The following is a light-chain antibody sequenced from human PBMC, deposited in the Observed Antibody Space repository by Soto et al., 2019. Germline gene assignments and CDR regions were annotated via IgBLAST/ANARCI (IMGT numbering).Light chain of an antibody. Sequence: DIVMTQTPLSLSVTPGQPASISCKSSQSLLHRDGKTSLSWYLQKAGQPPQLLIYEVSNRFSGVSDRFSGSGSETAFTLTISRVEAEDVGFYYCMQSIQDPYTFGQGTKLEIK. V-gene: IGKV2D-29*01. CDR2: EVS. J-gene: IGKJ2*01. CDR3: MQSIQDPYT. CDR1: QSLLHRDGKTS.